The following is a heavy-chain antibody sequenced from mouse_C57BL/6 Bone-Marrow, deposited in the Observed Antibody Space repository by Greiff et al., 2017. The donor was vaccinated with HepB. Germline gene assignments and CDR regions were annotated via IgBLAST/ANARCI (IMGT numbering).Heavy chain of an antibody. D-gene: IGHD2-4*01. Sequence: VQLQQPGAELVKPGASVKLSCKASGYTFTSYWMQWVKQRPGQGLEWIGEIDPSDSYTNYNQKFKGKATLTVDTSSSTAYMQLSSLTSEDSAVYYCASAMITNFDYWGQGTTLTVSS. CDR1: GYTFTSYW. CDR2: IDPSDSYT. CDR3: ASAMITNFDY. V-gene: IGHV1-50*01. J-gene: IGHJ2*01.